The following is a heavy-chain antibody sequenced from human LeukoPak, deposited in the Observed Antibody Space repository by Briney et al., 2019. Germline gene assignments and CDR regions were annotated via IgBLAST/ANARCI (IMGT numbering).Heavy chain of an antibody. CDR2: FNPSGGNT. D-gene: IGHD6-6*01. V-gene: IGHV1-46*01. CDR3: GSSITARLDC. Sequence: ASVKVSCKASGFTFTSNYILWVRQAPGQGLEWMGEFNPSGGNTRYAQKFQGRVTMTRDMSASTVDLELSSLRSEDTAVYYCGSSITARLDCWGQGTRVTVTS. J-gene: IGHJ4*02. CDR1: GFTFTSNY.